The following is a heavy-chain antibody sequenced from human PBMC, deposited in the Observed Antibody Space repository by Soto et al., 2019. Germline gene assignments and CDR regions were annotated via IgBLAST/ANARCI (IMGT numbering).Heavy chain of an antibody. Sequence: LQESGPGLVKTSETVSLTCSASGGSIRNMKYYWGWVRQPPGKGREWVGSVYYDGDAYYSPTLRSRASISVDTSKNQFSLRLTSVTTKDTAVYYCARIAFYNGSSRSDLWGQGSLVTVS. CDR3: ARIAFYNGSSRSDL. D-gene: IGHD1-1*01. CDR1: GGSIRNMKYY. CDR2: VYYDGDA. V-gene: IGHV4-39*01. J-gene: IGHJ4*02.